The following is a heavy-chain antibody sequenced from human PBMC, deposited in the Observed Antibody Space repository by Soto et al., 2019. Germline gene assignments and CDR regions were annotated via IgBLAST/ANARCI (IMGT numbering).Heavy chain of an antibody. D-gene: IGHD3-22*01. CDR1: GFTFSSYA. V-gene: IGHV3-23*01. J-gene: IGHJ4*02. CDR2: ISGSGGST. CDR3: AKSVYSRRPEYYYDSSGYYPVWTFDY. Sequence: GGSLRLSCAASGFTFSSYAMSWVRQAPGKGLEWVSAISGSGGSTYYADSVKGRFTISRDNSKNTLYLQMNSLRAEDTAVYYCAKSVYSRRPEYYYDSSGYYPVWTFDYWGQGTLVTVSS.